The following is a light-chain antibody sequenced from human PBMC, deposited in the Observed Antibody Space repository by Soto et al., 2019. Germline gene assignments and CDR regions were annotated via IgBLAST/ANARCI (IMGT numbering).Light chain of an antibody. V-gene: IGLV8-61*01. CDR1: SGSVSTSSY. CDR3: ALSLPRGVWE. CDR2: STH. Sequence: QTVVTQEPSFSVSPGGTITLTCGLTSGSVSTSSYPSWYQQTPGQAPRTLIYSTHTRSSGVPDRFSGSILGNKAALTITGAQADDESDYYCALSLPRGVWEFGGGTKLTVL. J-gene: IGLJ3*02.